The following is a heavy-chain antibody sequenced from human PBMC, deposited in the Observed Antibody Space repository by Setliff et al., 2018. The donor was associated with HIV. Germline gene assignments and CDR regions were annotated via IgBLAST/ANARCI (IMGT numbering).Heavy chain of an antibody. Sequence: PSETLSLTCTVSGGSISGSYYYWGWIRQPPGKGLEWIAIIHYNGRTYYDPPLKSRVTIFVDTSKTQFYLKLRSVTASDTAVYYCARYTSKLDWFDPWGQGTLVTVSS. CDR1: GGSISGSYYY. J-gene: IGHJ5*02. CDR3: ARYTSKLDWFDP. D-gene: IGHD2-2*02. V-gene: IGHV4-39*01. CDR2: IHYNGRT.